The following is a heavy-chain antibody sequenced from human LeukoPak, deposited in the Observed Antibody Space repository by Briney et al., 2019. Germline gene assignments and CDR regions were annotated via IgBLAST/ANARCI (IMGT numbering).Heavy chain of an antibody. CDR1: GGSISSSYYY. CDR3: ATASSGSYYYFDY. D-gene: IGHD1-26*01. V-gene: IGHV4-39*01. J-gene: IGHJ4*02. CDR2: IYYSGST. Sequence: PSETLSLTCTVSGGSISSSYYYWGWIRQPPGKGLEWIGSIYYSGSTDYNPSLKSRVTISVDTSKKQFSLKLNSVTAADTAVYYCATASSGSYYYFDYWGQGTLVTVS.